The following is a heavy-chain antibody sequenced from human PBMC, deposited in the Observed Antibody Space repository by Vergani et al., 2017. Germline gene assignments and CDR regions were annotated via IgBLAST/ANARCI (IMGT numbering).Heavy chain of an antibody. CDR1: GGPFSGYY. CDR2: INHSGST. Sequence: QVQLQQWGAGLLKPSETLSPTCAVHGGPFSGYYWSWIRQPPGKGLEWIGEINHSGSTNYNPSLKSRVTISVDTSKNQFSLKLSSVTAADTAVYYCARVLEVIDYWGQGTLVTVSS. J-gene: IGHJ4*02. D-gene: IGHD1-1*01. V-gene: IGHV4-34*01. CDR3: ARVLEVIDY.